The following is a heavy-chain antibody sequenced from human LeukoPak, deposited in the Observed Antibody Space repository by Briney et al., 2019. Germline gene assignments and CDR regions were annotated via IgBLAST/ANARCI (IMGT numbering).Heavy chain of an antibody. D-gene: IGHD6-13*01. CDR3: ARDPPTAAGNYYFDY. CDR1: GFTFSSYG. J-gene: IGHJ4*02. CDR2: ISSSSSTI. V-gene: IGHV3-48*01. Sequence: GGSLRLSCAASGFTFSSYGMHWVRQAPGKGLEWVSYISSSSSTIYYADSVKGRFTISRDNAKNSLYLQMNSLRAEDTAVYYCARDPPTAAGNYYFDYWGQGTLVTVSS.